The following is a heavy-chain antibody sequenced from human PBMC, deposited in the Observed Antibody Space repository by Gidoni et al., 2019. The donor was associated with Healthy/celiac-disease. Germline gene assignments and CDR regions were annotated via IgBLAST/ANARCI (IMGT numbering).Heavy chain of an antibody. CDR1: GFTFSSYG. CDR3: AKEAWVVGATHLDY. Sequence: QVQLVESGGGVVQPGRSLRLSCAASGFTFSSYGMHWVCQAPGKGLEWVAVISYDGSNKYYADSVKGRFTISRDNSKNTLYLQMNSLRAEDTAVYYSAKEAWVVGATHLDYWGQGTLVTVSS. CDR2: ISYDGSNK. D-gene: IGHD1-26*01. V-gene: IGHV3-30*18. J-gene: IGHJ4*02.